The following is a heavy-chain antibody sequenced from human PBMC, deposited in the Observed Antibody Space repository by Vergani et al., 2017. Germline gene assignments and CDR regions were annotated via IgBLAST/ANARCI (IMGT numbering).Heavy chain of an antibody. CDR3: ARRSYYYGSGSFVAFDI. Sequence: EVQLVQSGAEVKKPGESLKISCKVSGYSFTSYWIGWVRQLPGKGLEWMGIIYPGDSDTRYSPSFQGQVTISVDKSISTAYLQWSSLQASDTAMYYCARRSYYYGSGSFVAFDIWGQGTMVTVSS. CDR1: GYSFTSYW. CDR2: IYPGDSDT. J-gene: IGHJ3*02. D-gene: IGHD3-10*01. V-gene: IGHV5-51*01.